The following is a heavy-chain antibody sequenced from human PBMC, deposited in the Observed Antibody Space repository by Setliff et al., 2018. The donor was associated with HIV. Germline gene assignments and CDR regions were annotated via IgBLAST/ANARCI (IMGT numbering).Heavy chain of an antibody. V-gene: IGHV3-74*01. CDR2: INSDGSGT. CDR3: ARKLQPGYGMDV. D-gene: IGHD5-18*01. J-gene: IGHJ6*02. Sequence: HPGGSLRLSCAASGFTFSSYWMHWVRQAPEKGLVWFSHINSDGSGTSYADSVKGRFTISRDNAKNTLYLQMNSLRAEDTTVYYCARKLQPGYGMDVWGQGTTVTVSS. CDR1: GFTFSSYW.